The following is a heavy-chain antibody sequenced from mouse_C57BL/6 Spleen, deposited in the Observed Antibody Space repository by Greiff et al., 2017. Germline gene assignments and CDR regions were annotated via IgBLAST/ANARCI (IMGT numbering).Heavy chain of an antibody. D-gene: IGHD2-5*01. V-gene: IGHV1-85*01. CDR1: GYTFTRYD. CDR3: ARGSNYAWFAY. J-gene: IGHJ3*01. CDR2: IYPRDGST. Sequence: QVQLKQSGPELVKPGASVKLSCKASGYTFTRYDINWVKQRHGQGLEWIGWIYPRDGSTKYTEKFKGKATLTVDTSSSTAYMELHSQTSEDSAVDFCARGSNYAWFAYWGQGTLVTVSA.